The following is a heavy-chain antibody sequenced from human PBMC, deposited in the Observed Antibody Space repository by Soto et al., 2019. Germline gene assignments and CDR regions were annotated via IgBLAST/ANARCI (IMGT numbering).Heavy chain of an antibody. CDR1: GGSFSGYY. Sequence: QVQLQQWGAGLLKPSETLSLTCAVYGGSFSGYYWSWIRQPPGKGLEWIGKINHSGSTNYNPSLKSRVTISVDTSKNQFSLKLSSVTAADTAVYYCARDKNDAFDIWGQGTMVTVSS. CDR3: ARDKNDAFDI. V-gene: IGHV4-34*01. CDR2: INHSGST. J-gene: IGHJ3*02.